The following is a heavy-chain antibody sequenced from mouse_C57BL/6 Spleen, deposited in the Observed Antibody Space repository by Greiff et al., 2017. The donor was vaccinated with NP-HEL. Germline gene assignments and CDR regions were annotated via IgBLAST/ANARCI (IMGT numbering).Heavy chain of an antibody. CDR3: ARDSSGYVWFAY. Sequence: VKVVESGAELAKPGASVKLSCKASGYTFTSYWMHWVKQRPGQGLEWIGDINPSSGYTKYNQKFKDKATLTADKSSSTAYMQLSSLTYEDSAVYYCARDSSGYVWFAYWGQGTLVTVSA. V-gene: IGHV1-7*01. J-gene: IGHJ3*01. CDR2: INPSSGYT. D-gene: IGHD3-2*02. CDR1: GYTFTSYW.